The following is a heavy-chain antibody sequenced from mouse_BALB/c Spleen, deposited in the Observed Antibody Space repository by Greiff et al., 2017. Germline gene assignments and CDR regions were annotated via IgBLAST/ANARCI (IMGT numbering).Heavy chain of an antibody. J-gene: IGHJ4*01. CDR3: ARKLGRSYYYAMDY. CDR2: IWSGGST. Sequence: VKLVESGPGLVQPSQSLSITCTVSGFSLTSYGVHWVRQSPGKGLEWLGVIWSGGSTDYNAAFISRLSISKDNSKSQVFFKMNSLQADDTAIYYCARKLGRSYYYAMDYWGQGTSVTVSS. CDR1: GFSLTSYG. D-gene: IGHD4-1*01. V-gene: IGHV2-4-1*01.